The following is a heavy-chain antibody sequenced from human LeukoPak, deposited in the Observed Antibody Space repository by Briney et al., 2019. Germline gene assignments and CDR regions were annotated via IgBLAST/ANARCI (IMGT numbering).Heavy chain of an antibody. V-gene: IGHV4-30-4*01. CDR2: IYYSGST. Sequence: SETLSLTCTVSGGSPSTGNYYWSWILQPPGKGLEWIGYIYYSGSTYYNPSLRSRVIISIDTSKNQFSLKLNSVTAADTAVYFCASRLAAAGDFDYWGQGTLVTASS. CDR1: GGSPSTGNYY. CDR3: ASRLAAAGDFDY. D-gene: IGHD6-25*01. J-gene: IGHJ4*02.